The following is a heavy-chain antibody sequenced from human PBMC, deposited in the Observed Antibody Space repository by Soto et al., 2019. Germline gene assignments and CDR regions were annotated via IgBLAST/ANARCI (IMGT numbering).Heavy chain of an antibody. V-gene: IGHV3-30*18. D-gene: IGHD4-17*01. CDR3: AKDGYGDYGDYYYYGMDV. CDR1: GFTFSSYG. Sequence: GGSLRLSCAASGFTFSSYGMHWVRQAPGKGLEWVAVISYDGSNKYYADSVKGRFTISRDNSKNTLYLQMNSLRAEDTAVYYCAKDGYGDYGDYYYYGMDVWGQGTTVTVSS. J-gene: IGHJ6*02. CDR2: ISYDGSNK.